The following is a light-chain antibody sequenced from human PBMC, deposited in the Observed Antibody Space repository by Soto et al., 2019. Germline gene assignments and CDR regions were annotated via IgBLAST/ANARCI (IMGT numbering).Light chain of an antibody. CDR2: GTS. CDR1: QSVSSTY. Sequence: EIVLTQSPGTLSLSPGERATLSCRASQSVSSTYLAWYQQKPGQAPRLLIYGTSSRATGIPDRFSGSGSGTDFTINISGLEPEDFAVYYCQQYGNSPTFGQGTKVEIK. V-gene: IGKV3-20*01. CDR3: QQYGNSPT. J-gene: IGKJ1*01.